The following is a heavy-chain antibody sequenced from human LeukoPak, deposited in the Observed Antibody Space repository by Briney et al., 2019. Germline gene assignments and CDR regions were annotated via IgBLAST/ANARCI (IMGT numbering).Heavy chain of an antibody. Sequence: GASVKVSCKASGYIFTSYGINWVRQAPGQRLEWVGWISTYKGHTNYAQNLQGRVTMTTDTSTSTAYMELRSLGSDDTAMYYCARDRTYTVITSQESFDYWGQGTLVTVSS. D-gene: IGHD4-17*01. V-gene: IGHV1-18*04. J-gene: IGHJ4*02. CDR1: GYIFTSYG. CDR2: ISTYKGHT. CDR3: ARDRTYTVITSQESFDY.